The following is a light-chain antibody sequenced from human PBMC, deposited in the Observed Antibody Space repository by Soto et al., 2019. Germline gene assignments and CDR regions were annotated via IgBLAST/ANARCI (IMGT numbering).Light chain of an antibody. CDR3: QQYNTWPGT. CDR1: QSISNS. CDR2: AAS. J-gene: IGKJ1*01. Sequence: ERVLTGCPAALSGSRGERATLSCRASQSISNSLAWYQQKPGQAPRLLIYAASTRATGVPARFSGSGSGTQFTLTIRSLQSEDFGTYYCQQYNTWPGTFGQGTKVDIK. V-gene: IGKV3-15*01.